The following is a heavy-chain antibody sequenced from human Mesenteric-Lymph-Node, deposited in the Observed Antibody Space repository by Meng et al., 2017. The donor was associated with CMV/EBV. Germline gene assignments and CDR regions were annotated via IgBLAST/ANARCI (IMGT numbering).Heavy chain of an antibody. CDR3: ARYDFWSVDGMDV. V-gene: IGHV3-74*01. CDR1: GFTFSSYA. Sequence: GESLKISCAASGFTFSSYAMHWVRQAPGKGLVWVSRINSDGSSTSYADSVKGRFTISRDNAKNTLYLQMNSLRAEDTAVYYCARYDFWSVDGMDVWGQGTTVTVSS. J-gene: IGHJ6*02. CDR2: INSDGSST. D-gene: IGHD3-3*01.